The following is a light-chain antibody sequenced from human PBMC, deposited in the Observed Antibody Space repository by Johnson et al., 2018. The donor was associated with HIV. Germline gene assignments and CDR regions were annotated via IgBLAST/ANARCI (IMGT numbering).Light chain of an antibody. CDR3: GTWDISLSVGYV. J-gene: IGLJ1*01. CDR2: KND. V-gene: IGLV1-51*02. Sequence: QSVLTQPPSVSAAPGQKVTISCSGNYSNIGNNYVSWYQQLPGTAPKLLIYKNDKRPSGIPDRFSGSKSGTSATLGITGLQTGDEADYYCGTWDISLSVGYVFGTGTKVTVL. CDR1: YSNIGNNY.